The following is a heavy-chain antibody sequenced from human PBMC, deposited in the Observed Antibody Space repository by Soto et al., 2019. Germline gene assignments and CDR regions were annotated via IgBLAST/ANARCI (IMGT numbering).Heavy chain of an antibody. Sequence: EVQLVESGGGLVQPGRSLRLSCAASGFTFDDYAMHWVRQAPGKGLEWVSGISWNSVSIGYADSVKGRFTISRDNAKNSLYLQMNSLRAEDTALYYCAKDMDGTTVTPYGMDVWGQGTTVTVSS. CDR1: GFTFDDYA. CDR3: AKDMDGTTVTPYGMDV. J-gene: IGHJ6*02. V-gene: IGHV3-9*01. CDR2: ISWNSVSI. D-gene: IGHD4-4*01.